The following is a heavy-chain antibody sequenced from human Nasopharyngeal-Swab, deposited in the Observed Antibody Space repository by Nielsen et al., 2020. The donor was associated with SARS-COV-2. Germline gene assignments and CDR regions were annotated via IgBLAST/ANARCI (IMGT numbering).Heavy chain of an antibody. Sequence: SGPTLVKPTQTITLTCTFSGFSLSTSGMCVSWIRQPPGKALEWLARIDWDDDKYYSTSLKTRLTISKDTSKNQVVLTMTNMDPVDTATYYCARTRGENYYGSEEYEWFDYWGQGTLVTVSS. V-gene: IGHV2-70*11. CDR1: GFSLSTSGMC. CDR2: IDWDDDK. D-gene: IGHD3-10*01. CDR3: ARTRGENYYGSEEYEWFDY. J-gene: IGHJ4*02.